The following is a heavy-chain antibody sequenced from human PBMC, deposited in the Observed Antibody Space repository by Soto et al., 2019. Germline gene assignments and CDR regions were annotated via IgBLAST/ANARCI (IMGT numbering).Heavy chain of an antibody. CDR1: GGTFSSYT. Sequence: SVKVSCKASGGTFSSYTISWVRQAPGQGLEWMGRIIPILGIANYAQKFQGRVTITADKSTSTAYMELSSLRSEDTAVYYCARASTSDYYYYYGMDVWGQGTTVTVSS. J-gene: IGHJ6*02. V-gene: IGHV1-69*02. CDR2: IIPILGIA. D-gene: IGHD2-2*01. CDR3: ARASTSDYYYYYGMDV.